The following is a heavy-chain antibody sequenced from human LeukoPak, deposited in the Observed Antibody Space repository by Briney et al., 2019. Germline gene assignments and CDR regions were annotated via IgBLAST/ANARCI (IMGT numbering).Heavy chain of an antibody. D-gene: IGHD1-26*01. CDR2: INSDGSST. V-gene: IGHV3-74*01. CDR3: GRRAWERRDAFDI. CDR1: GFTFSSYW. J-gene: IGHJ3*02. Sequence: TGGSLRPSCAASGFTFSSYWMHGVRQAPGKGLVWVSHINSDGSSTSYADSVKGRFTISTDNAKHTLFLQMNILRAEDTAVYYCGRRAWERRDAFDIWGQGTMVTVAS.